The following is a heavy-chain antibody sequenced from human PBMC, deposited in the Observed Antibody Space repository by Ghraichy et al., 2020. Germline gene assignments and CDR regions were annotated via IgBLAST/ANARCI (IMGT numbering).Heavy chain of an antibody. CDR3: ARQMVQWLGVYSGSYCDY. CDR2: IYYSGST. Sequence: ETLSLTCTVSGGSISSSSYYWGWIRQPPGKGLEWIGSIYYSGSTYYNPSLKSRVTISVDTSKNQFSLKLSSVTAADTAVYYCARQMVQWLGVYSGSYCDYWGQGTLVTVSS. J-gene: IGHJ4*02. CDR1: GGSISSSSYY. D-gene: IGHD1-26*01. V-gene: IGHV4-39*01.